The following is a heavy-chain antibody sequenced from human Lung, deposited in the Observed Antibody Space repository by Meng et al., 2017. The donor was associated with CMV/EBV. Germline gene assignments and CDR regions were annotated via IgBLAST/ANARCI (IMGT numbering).Heavy chain of an antibody. V-gene: IGHV3-49*04. CDR1: GFTFGDYA. D-gene: IGHD3-22*01. CDR3: TREPYYYDSSGYYYGFDP. J-gene: IGHJ5*02. Sequence: GESXKISXTASGFTFGDYAMSWVRQAPGKGLEWVGFIRSKAYGGTTEYAASVKGRFTISRDDSKSIAYLQMNSLKTEDTAVYYCTREPYYYDSSGYYYGFDPWGQGTLVTVSS. CDR2: IRSKAYGGTT.